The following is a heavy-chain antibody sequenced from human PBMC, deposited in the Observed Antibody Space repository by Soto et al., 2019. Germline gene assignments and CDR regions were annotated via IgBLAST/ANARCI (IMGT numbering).Heavy chain of an antibody. CDR1: GGSISSSSYY. J-gene: IGHJ4*02. D-gene: IGHD6-13*01. Sequence: PSETLSLTCTVSGGSISSSSYYWGWIRQPPGKGLEWIGSIYYSGSTYYNPSLKSRVTISVDTSKNQFSLKLSPVTAADTAVYYCARPAGYSSSWYYFDYWGQGTLVTVSS. CDR3: ARPAGYSSSWYYFDY. V-gene: IGHV4-39*01. CDR2: IYYSGST.